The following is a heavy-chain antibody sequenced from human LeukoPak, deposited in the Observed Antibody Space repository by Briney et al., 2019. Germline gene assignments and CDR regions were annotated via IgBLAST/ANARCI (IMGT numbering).Heavy chain of an antibody. CDR2: ISVYNGHT. CDR3: VRDFPMIQTYFEY. D-gene: IGHD3-22*01. Sequence: ASLKVSCKASGYTFNHYGISWVRQAPGQGLEWIGWISVYNGHTNYAQMPRDRVIMTTDTSTSTAYLELRSLRSDDTAVYYCVRDFPMIQTYFEYWGQGTLVTVSS. J-gene: IGHJ4*02. V-gene: IGHV1-18*01. CDR1: GYTFNHYG.